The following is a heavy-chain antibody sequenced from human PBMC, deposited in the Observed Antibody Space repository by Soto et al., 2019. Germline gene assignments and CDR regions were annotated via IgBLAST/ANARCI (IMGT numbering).Heavy chain of an antibody. V-gene: IGHV3-64D*06. CDR3: VKGEYYYDSSGYYPSDY. Sequence: GGSLRLSCSASGFTFSSYAMHWVRQAPGKGLEYVSSISTNGGSTHYADSVKGRFTISRDNSKNTQYLQMSSLRADDTAVYYCVKGEYYYDSSGYYPSDYWGQGTLVTVSS. J-gene: IGHJ4*02. D-gene: IGHD3-22*01. CDR1: GFTFSSYA. CDR2: ISTNGGST.